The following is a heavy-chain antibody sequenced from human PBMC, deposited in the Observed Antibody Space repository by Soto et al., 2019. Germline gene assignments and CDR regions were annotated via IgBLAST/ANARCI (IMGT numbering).Heavy chain of an antibody. V-gene: IGHV3-30*03. CDR3: ARATLLLVLPARGGMDV. Sequence: QVQLVESGGGVVQPGRSLRLSCAASGFSFSSYGMYWVRQAPGKGLEWMAMISHDGSKKYYADSVKGRFTISRDNYQYTLYLQMNSLTAEDTAVYYCARATLLLVLPARGGMDVWGQGTTVTVSS. CDR1: GFSFSSYG. J-gene: IGHJ6*02. CDR2: ISHDGSKK. D-gene: IGHD2-8*02.